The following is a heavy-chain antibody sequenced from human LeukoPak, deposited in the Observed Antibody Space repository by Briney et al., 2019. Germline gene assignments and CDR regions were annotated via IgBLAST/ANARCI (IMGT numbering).Heavy chain of an antibody. CDR2: ISYSGST. V-gene: IGHV4-61*01. J-gene: IGHJ4*02. CDR3: ARETGTTSTTYYFDY. CDR1: GDSVSSGSYY. D-gene: IGHD1-1*01. Sequence: SETLSLTCTVSGDSVSSGSYYWSWIWQPPGKGLEWIGYISYSGSTNYNPSLKSRVTISVDTSKNQFSLKLSSVTAADTAVYYCARETGTTSTTYYFDYWGQGTLVTVSS.